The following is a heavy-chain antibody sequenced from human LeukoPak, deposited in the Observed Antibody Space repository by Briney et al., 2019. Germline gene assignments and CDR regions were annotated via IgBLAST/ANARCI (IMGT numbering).Heavy chain of an antibody. Sequence: TGGSLRLSCAASGFTFRSYAMHWVRQAPGKGLEYVSAISSNGGSTYYANSVKGRFTISRDNSKNTLYLQMGSLRAEDMAVYYCARVGCSSTSCPYYYYYMDVWGKGTTVTVSS. V-gene: IGHV3-64*01. D-gene: IGHD2-2*01. CDR2: ISSNGGST. CDR1: GFTFRSYA. J-gene: IGHJ6*03. CDR3: ARVGCSSTSCPYYYYYMDV.